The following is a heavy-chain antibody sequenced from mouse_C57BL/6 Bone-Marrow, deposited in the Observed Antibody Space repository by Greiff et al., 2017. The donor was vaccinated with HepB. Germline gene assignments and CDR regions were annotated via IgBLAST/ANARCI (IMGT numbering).Heavy chain of an antibody. J-gene: IGHJ3*01. D-gene: IGHD1-1*01. CDR1: GFTFSSYA. V-gene: IGHV5-4*01. CDR2: ISDGGSYT. CDR3: ARDRYYGSSSWFAY. Sequence: EVQLVESGGGLVKPGGSLKLSCAASGFTFSSYAMSWVRQTPEKRLEWVATISDGGSYTYYPDNVKGRFTISRDNAKNNLYLQMSHLNSEDTAMYYCARDRYYGSSSWFAYWGQGTLVTVSA.